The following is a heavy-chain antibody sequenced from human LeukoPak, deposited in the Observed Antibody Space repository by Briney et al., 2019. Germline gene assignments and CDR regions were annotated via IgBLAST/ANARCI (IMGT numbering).Heavy chain of an antibody. CDR3: ARGLSSDY. Sequence: SETLSLTCAVYGGSFSGYYWSWIRKPPGKGLEWIGEINHSGSTNYNPSLKSRVTISVDTSKNQFSLKLSSVTAADTAVYYCARGLSSDYWGQGTLVTVSS. CDR2: INHSGST. D-gene: IGHD6-6*01. CDR1: GGSFSGYY. J-gene: IGHJ4*02. V-gene: IGHV4-34*01.